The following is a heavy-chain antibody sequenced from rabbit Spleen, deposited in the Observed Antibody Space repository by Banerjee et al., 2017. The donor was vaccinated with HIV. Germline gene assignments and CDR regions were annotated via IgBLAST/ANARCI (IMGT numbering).Heavy chain of an antibody. CDR1: GFSFNSGYD. V-gene: IGHV1S40*01. J-gene: IGHJ6*01. CDR3: ARDSSSSFSSYGTDL. D-gene: IGHD1-1*01. Sequence: QSLEESGGGLVKPGASLTLTCKASGFSFNSGYDMCWVRQAPGKGLEWIACIYGGSSGSTYSATWAKGRFTISKTSSTTVTLQATSLTAADTATYFCARDSSSSFSSYGTDLWGPGTLVTVS. CDR2: IYGGSSGST.